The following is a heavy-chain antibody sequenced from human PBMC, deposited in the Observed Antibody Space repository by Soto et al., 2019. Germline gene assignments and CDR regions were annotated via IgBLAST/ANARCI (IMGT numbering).Heavy chain of an antibody. J-gene: IGHJ5*02. CDR2: IYYSGST. CDR1: GGSISSGGYY. V-gene: IGHV4-31*03. CDR3: ARDPNSGYEQYNWFDP. Sequence: QVQLQESGPGLVKPSQTLSLTCTVSGGSISSGGYYWSWIRQHPGKGLEWIGYIYYSGSTYYNPSLKSRVTISVDTSKNQFSLKLSSVTAADTAVYYCARDPNSGYEQYNWFDPWGQGTLVTVSS. D-gene: IGHD5-12*01.